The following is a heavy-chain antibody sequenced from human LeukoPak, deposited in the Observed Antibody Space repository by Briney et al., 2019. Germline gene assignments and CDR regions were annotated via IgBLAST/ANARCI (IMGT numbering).Heavy chain of an antibody. CDR2: INHSGST. V-gene: IGHV4-34*01. CDR1: GGSFSGYY. Sequence: SETLSLTCAVYGGSFSGYYWSWIRQPPGKGLEWIGEINHSGSTNYNPSLKSRVTISVDTSKNQFSLKLSSVTAADTAVYYCARNLRNYARPPNYYYYYYMDVRGKGTTVTVSS. J-gene: IGHJ6*03. D-gene: IGHD4-11*01. CDR3: ARNLRNYARPPNYYYYYYMDV.